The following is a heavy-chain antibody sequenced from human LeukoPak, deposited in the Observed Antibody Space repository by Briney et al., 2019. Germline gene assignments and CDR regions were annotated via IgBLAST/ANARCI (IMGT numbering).Heavy chain of an antibody. Sequence: PGGSLRLSCAASGFTFSGSAMHWVRQASGKGLEWVGRIRGKANSYATAYAASVKGRFTISRDDSKNTAYLQMNSLKTEDTAVYYCTRHGDLFGYSYGLDYWGQGTLVTVSS. D-gene: IGHD5-18*01. V-gene: IGHV3-73*01. J-gene: IGHJ4*02. CDR3: TRHGDLFGYSYGLDY. CDR1: GFTFSGSA. CDR2: IRGKANSYAT.